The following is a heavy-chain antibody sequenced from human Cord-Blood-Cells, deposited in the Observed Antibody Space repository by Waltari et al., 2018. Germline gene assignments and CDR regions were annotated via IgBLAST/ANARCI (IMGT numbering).Heavy chain of an antibody. J-gene: IGHJ6*02. Sequence: QVQLQQWGAGLLKPSETLSLTCAVYGGSFSGYYWSWIRQPPGKGPEWIGEINHSGSTNYNPSLKSRVTISVDTSKNQFSLKLSSVTAADTAVYYCARGRPGYSSSWRNDYYGMDVWGQGTTVTVSS. V-gene: IGHV4-34*01. CDR3: ARGRPGYSSSWRNDYYGMDV. CDR2: INHSGST. CDR1: GGSFSGYY. D-gene: IGHD6-13*01.